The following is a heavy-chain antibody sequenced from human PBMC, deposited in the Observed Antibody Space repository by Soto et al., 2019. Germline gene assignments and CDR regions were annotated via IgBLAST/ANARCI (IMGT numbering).Heavy chain of an antibody. V-gene: IGHV1-24*01. CDR3: ATDGNNGNNWFDP. CDR1: GHTLAELS. D-gene: IGHD1-20*01. Sequence: GASVKVSCKVSGHTLAELSMNWVRQAPGKGLEWMGGFDPGNGQKFYAQKFQGRVIMTGDTSTETAYMELSSLRSEDTAVYYCATDGNNGNNWFDPWGQGTQVTVSS. J-gene: IGHJ5*02. CDR2: FDPGNGQK.